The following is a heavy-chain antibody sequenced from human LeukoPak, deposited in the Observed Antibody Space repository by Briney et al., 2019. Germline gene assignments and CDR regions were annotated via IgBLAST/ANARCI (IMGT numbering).Heavy chain of an antibody. CDR2: IYYSGST. V-gene: IGHV4-39*01. CDR1: GGSISSSSYY. CDR3: ARLDDSSGYFH. Sequence: SETLSLTCTVSGGSISSSSYYWGWIRQPPGKGLEWIGSIYYSGSTYYNPSLKSRITISVDTSKNQFSLKLSSVTAADTAVYYCARLDDSSGYFHWGQGTLVTVSS. J-gene: IGHJ4*02. D-gene: IGHD3-22*01.